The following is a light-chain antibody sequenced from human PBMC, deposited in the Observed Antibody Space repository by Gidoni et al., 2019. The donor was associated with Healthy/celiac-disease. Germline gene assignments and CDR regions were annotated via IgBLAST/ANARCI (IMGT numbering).Light chain of an antibody. CDR1: QSISSW. CDR2: KAS. V-gene: IGKV1-5*03. J-gene: IGKJ1*01. CDR3: RQYNSYPRT. Sequence: DIQMTQSPSTLSASVGDRVTITCRASQSISSWLAWYQQKPGKAPKLLIYKASSLESGVPSRFSGSRSGTEYTLTISSLQPDDFATYYCRQYNSYPRTFGQGTKVEIK.